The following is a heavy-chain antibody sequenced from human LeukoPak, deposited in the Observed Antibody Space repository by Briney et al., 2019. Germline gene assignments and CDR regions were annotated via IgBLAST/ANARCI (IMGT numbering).Heavy chain of an antibody. D-gene: IGHD1-26*01. J-gene: IGHJ4*02. Sequence: PSETLSLTCAVYGGSFSGYYWSWIRQPPGKGLEWIGEINRSGSTNYNPSLKSRVTISVDTSKNQFSLKLSSVTAADTAVYYCARGTLVGATPFDYWGQGTLVTVSS. CDR1: GGSFSGYY. V-gene: IGHV4-34*01. CDR2: INRSGST. CDR3: ARGTLVGATPFDY.